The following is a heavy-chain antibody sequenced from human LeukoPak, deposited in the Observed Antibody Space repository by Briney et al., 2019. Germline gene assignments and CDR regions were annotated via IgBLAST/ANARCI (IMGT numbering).Heavy chain of an antibody. CDR2: INPNSGGT. J-gene: IGHJ6*03. D-gene: IGHD2-2*01. CDR3: ARARRIVVVPAAQDYYYYMDV. CDR1: GYTFTGYY. V-gene: IGHV1-2*02. Sequence: ASVKVSCKASGYTFTGYYMHWVRQAPGQGLEWMGWINPNSGGTNYAQKFQGRVTMTRDTSISTAYMELSRLRSDDTAVYYCARARRIVVVPAAQDYYYYMDVWGKGTTVTVSS.